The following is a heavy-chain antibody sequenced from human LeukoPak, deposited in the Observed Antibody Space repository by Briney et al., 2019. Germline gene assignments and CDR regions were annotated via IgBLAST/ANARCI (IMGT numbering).Heavy chain of an antibody. CDR3: VKDSIERNGVYDAFDV. V-gene: IGHV3-23*01. Sequence: GGSLRLSCVASGFTFTDFAMNWVRQVPGKGLEWVSHIGGGGVDREYEESVKGRFTVSRDNSRNSLYLQMNSLRGEDTAIYYCVKDSIERNGVYDAFDVWGQGTKVTVAS. D-gene: IGHD2-8*01. J-gene: IGHJ3*01. CDR2: IGGGGVDR. CDR1: GFTFTDFA.